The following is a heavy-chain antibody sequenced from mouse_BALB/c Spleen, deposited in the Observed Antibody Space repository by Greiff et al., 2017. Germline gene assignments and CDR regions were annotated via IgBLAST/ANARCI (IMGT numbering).Heavy chain of an antibody. Sequence: EVKVVESGGGIVQPGGSLKLSCAASGFTFSSYGMSWVRQTPDKRLELVATINSNGGSTYYPDSVKGRFTISRDNAKNTLYLQMSSLKSEDTAMYYCARESLYGIAYWGQGTLVTVSA. J-gene: IGHJ3*01. V-gene: IGHV5-6-3*01. CDR3: ARESLYGIAY. CDR1: GFTFSSYG. CDR2: INSNGGST. D-gene: IGHD2-1*01.